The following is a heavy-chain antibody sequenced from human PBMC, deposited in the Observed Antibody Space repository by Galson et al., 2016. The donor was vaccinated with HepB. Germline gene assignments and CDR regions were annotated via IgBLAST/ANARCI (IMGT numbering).Heavy chain of an antibody. CDR2: ISYSSSYM. J-gene: IGHJ6*02. CDR1: GFTFSSYS. Sequence: SLRLSCAASGFTFSSYSMHWVRQAPGKGLEWVSSISYSSSYMPYADAVKGRFTISRDNSKNTLYLQMNSLRAEDTALYYCARGRGYSGYASYYGMDVWGQGTTVTVSS. V-gene: IGHV3-21*04. CDR3: ARGRGYSGYASYYGMDV. D-gene: IGHD5-12*01.